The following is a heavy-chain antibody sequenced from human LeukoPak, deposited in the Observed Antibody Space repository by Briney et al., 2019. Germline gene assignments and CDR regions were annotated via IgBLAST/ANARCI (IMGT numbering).Heavy chain of an antibody. CDR1: GYTFTSYG. Sequence: ASVKVSCKASGYTFTSYGINWVRQAPGQGLEWMGWISAYNGNTNYAQKLQGRVTMTTDTSTSTAYMELRSLRSDDTAVYYCAAGFRYSSGWYYFDYWGQGTLVTVSS. J-gene: IGHJ4*02. V-gene: IGHV1-18*01. CDR3: AAGFRYSSGWYYFDY. CDR2: ISAYNGNT. D-gene: IGHD6-19*01.